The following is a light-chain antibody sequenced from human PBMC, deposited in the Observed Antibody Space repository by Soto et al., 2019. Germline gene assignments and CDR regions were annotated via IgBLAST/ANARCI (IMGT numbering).Light chain of an antibody. J-gene: IGLJ1*01. CDR3: SSYTSSSRYV. CDR1: SSDVGGYNY. Sequence: QSVLTQPASVSGSPGLSITISCTGTSSDVGGYNYVSWYQQHPGKAPKLMIYDVSNRPSGVSNRFSGSKSGNTASLTISGLQAEDEADYYCSSYTSSSRYVFGTGTKVTVL. V-gene: IGLV2-14*01. CDR2: DVS.